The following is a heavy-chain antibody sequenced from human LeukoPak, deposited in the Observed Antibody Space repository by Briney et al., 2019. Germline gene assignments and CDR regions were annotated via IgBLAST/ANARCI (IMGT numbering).Heavy chain of an antibody. D-gene: IGHD6-6*01. Sequence: SETLSLTCTVSGGCISNGGYYWGWIRQPPGEGLERVGYIYHSGSTYYNPSLKSQVTISIDRSKTHFSLNLSSVTAADTAVYYCARGLGYSSSSLSIWGQGTMVTVSS. J-gene: IGHJ3*02. V-gene: IGHV4-30-2*01. CDR1: GGCISNGGYY. CDR2: IYHSGST. CDR3: ARGLGYSSSSLSI.